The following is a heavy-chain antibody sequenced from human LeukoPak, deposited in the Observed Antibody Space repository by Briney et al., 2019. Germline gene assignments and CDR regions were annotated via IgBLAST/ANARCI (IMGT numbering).Heavy chain of an antibody. CDR2: IWYDGSNK. V-gene: IGHV3-33*06. CDR3: AKDLVLAARGTGFDS. D-gene: IGHD2-15*01. CDR1: GFTFSSYA. J-gene: IGHJ5*01. Sequence: GRSLRLSCVASGFTFSSYAMHWVRQAPGKGLEWVAVIWYDGSNKFYADSVKGRFTISRDDSTDTLYLQINNLRVEDTALYHCAKDLVLAARGTGFDSGGRGTLVTVSS.